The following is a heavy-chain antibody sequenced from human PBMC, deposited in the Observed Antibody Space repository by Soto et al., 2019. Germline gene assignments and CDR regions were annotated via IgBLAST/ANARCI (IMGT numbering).Heavy chain of an antibody. Sequence: SETLSLTCTVSGGSISSSSYYWGWIRQPPGKGLEWIGSIYYSGSTYYNPSLKSRVAISVDTSKNQFSLKLSSVTAADTAVYYCARDRGPVAGYYYYYYGMDVWGQGTTVTVSS. CDR1: GGSISSSSYY. V-gene: IGHV4-39*07. CDR2: IYYSGST. D-gene: IGHD6-19*01. J-gene: IGHJ6*02. CDR3: ARDRGPVAGYYYYYYGMDV.